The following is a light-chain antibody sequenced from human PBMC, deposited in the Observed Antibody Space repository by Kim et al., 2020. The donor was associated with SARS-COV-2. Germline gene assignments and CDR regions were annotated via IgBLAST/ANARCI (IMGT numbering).Light chain of an antibody. J-gene: IGLJ2*01. CDR1: SGSIDDDY. CDR2: EDD. V-gene: IGLV6-57*03. Sequence: TATISCARSSGSIDDDYVQGYQQRPGGVPTTVIYEDDQRPSGVSDRFSGSIDNSSNSASLTISGLRTEDEADYYCQSYNRDNVLFGGGTQLTVL. CDR3: QSYNRDNVL.